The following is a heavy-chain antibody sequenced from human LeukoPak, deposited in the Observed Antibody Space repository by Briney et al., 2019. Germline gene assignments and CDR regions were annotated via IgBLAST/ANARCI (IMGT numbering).Heavy chain of an antibody. CDR1: GFTFNNYA. V-gene: IGHV3-23*01. CDR2: ISASGGGT. J-gene: IGHJ4*02. CDR3: AKDPQRYCSGGSCLYFDY. Sequence: GGSLRLSCAASGFTFNNYAMSWVRHAPGKGLEWVSAISASGGGTNYADSVKGRFIISRDNSKNTLYLQMNSLRAEDTAVYYCAKDPQRYCSGGSCLYFDYWGQGTLVTVSS. D-gene: IGHD2-15*01.